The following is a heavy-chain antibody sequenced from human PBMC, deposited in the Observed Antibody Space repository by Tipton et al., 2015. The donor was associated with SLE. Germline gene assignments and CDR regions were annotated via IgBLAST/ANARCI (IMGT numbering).Heavy chain of an antibody. V-gene: IGHV4-61*05. CDR1: GGSISSSSHY. CDR3: ARATYYYDSSGSMGWYFDL. J-gene: IGHJ2*01. CDR2: IYYSGST. D-gene: IGHD3-22*01. Sequence: LRLSCTVSGGSISSSSHYWGWIRQPPGKGLEWIGYIYYSGSTNYNPSLKSRVTISVDTSKNQFSLKLSSVTAADTAVYYCARATYYYDSSGSMGWYFDLWGRGTLVTVSS.